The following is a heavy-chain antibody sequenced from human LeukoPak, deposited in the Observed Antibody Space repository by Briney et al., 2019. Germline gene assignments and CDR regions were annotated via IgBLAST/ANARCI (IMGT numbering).Heavy chain of an antibody. J-gene: IGHJ4*02. CDR1: GFTFSSYA. Sequence: GGSLRLSCAASGFTFSSYAMSWVRQAPGKGLEWVSAISGSGGSTYYADSVKGRFTISRDNSKNTLYLQMNSLRAEDTAVYYCAKDGPSKKVLRYFDWPNRYFDYWGQGTLVTVSS. CDR2: ISGSGGST. D-gene: IGHD3-9*01. CDR3: AKDGPSKKVLRYFDWPNRYFDY. V-gene: IGHV3-23*01.